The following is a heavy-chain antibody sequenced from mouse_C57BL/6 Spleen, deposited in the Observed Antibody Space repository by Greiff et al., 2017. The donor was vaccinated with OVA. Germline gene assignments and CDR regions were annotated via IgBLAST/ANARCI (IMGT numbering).Heavy chain of an antibody. CDR1: GFTFSSYG. CDR3: ARHEGFITTGRGAMDY. V-gene: IGHV5-6*01. CDR2: ISSGGSYT. J-gene: IGHJ4*01. Sequence: EVNLVESGGDLVKPGGSLKLSCAASGFTFSSYGMSWVRRTPDKRLEWVATISSGGSYTYYPDSVKGRFTISRDNAKNTLYLQMSSLKSEDTAMYYCARHEGFITTGRGAMDYWGQGTSVTVSS. D-gene: IGHD1-1*01.